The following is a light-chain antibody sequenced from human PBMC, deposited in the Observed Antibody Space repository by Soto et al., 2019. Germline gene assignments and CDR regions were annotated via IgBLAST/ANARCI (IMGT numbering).Light chain of an antibody. CDR2: AAS. J-gene: IGKJ1*01. CDR1: QSSRNY. Sequence: DIQMTQSPSSLSASVGDRVIITCRASQSSRNYLSWYQQKPGKAPKLLIYAASSLQSGVPSRFSGRGSGTVFSLTISSLQPEDFATYYYQQSYSTPWTFGQGTKVEI. CDR3: QQSYSTPWT. V-gene: IGKV1-39*01.